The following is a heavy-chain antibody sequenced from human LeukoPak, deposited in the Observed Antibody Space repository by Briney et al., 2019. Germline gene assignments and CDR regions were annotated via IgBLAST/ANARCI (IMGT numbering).Heavy chain of an antibody. Sequence: GGSLRLSCAASGFTFSSCDMHWVRQATGKGLEWVSAIGTAGDTYYPGSVKGRFTISRENAKNSLYLQMNSLRAGDTAVYYCARGRNYYGSGSQYGNWFDPWGQGTLVTVSS. CDR3: ARGRNYYGSGSQYGNWFDP. D-gene: IGHD3-10*01. V-gene: IGHV3-13*01. CDR1: GFTFSSCD. CDR2: IGTAGDT. J-gene: IGHJ5*02.